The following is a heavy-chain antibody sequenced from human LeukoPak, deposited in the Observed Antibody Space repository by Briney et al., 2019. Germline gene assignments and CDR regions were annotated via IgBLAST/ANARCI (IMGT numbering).Heavy chain of an antibody. CDR1: QYAFTDYA. J-gene: IGHJ4*02. CDR3: ARDLVGATPTGY. Sequence: ASVKVSCKASQYAFTDYAVHWVRQAPGQRLEWMGWISAYNGNTNYAQKLQGRVTMTTDTSTSTAYMELRSLRSDDTAVYYCARDLVGATPTGYWGQGTLVAVSS. V-gene: IGHV1-18*01. D-gene: IGHD1-26*01. CDR2: ISAYNGNT.